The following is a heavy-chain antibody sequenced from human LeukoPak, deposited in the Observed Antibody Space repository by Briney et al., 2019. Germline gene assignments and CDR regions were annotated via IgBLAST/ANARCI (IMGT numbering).Heavy chain of an antibody. Sequence: GGSLRLSCAASGYTFSRHGMNWVRQAPGKGLEWVAFIRYDGSNKYYADSVKGRFTISRDNSKNTLYLQMNSLRAEDTAVYYCANMGSIAVAGTDYWGQGTLVTVSS. D-gene: IGHD6-19*01. CDR1: GYTFSRHG. CDR3: ANMGSIAVAGTDY. V-gene: IGHV3-30*02. CDR2: IRYDGSNK. J-gene: IGHJ4*02.